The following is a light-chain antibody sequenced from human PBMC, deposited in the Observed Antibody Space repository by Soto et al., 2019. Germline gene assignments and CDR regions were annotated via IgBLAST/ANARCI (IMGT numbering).Light chain of an antibody. Sequence: QSVLTQPPSVSGAPGQMVTISCTGSSSNIGAGYDVHWYQQLPGTAPKLLIYVNSNRPSGVPDRFSGSKSGTSASLAITGLQAEDEADYYCQSYDSSLSGRYVFGTGTKVTVL. V-gene: IGLV1-40*01. CDR3: QSYDSSLSGRYV. CDR2: VNS. J-gene: IGLJ1*01. CDR1: SSNIGAGYD.